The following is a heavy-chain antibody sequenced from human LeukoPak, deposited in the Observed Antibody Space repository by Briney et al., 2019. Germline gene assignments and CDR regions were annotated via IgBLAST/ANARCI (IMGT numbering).Heavy chain of an antibody. Sequence: GGTLRLSCAASGFTFSSYSMNWVRQAPGKGLEWVSYISSSSSTIYYADSVKGRFTISRDNAKNSLYLQMNSLRVEDTAVYYCAKDRQAYCGGDCPTPLDYWGQGTLVTVSS. D-gene: IGHD2-21*02. CDR1: GFTFSSYS. CDR2: ISSSSSTI. V-gene: IGHV3-48*01. CDR3: AKDRQAYCGGDCPTPLDY. J-gene: IGHJ4*02.